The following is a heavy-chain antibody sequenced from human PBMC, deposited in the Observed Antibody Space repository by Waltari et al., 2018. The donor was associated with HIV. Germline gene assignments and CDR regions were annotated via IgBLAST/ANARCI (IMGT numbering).Heavy chain of an antibody. V-gene: IGHV3-66*01. Sequence: EVHLVESGGGLVQPGGSLRLSCAASGFTVSNSFMSWVRQAPGKWMEWVSINNHDGSTYNANSAKGRFTISRDNSKNTLHLQMNSLRVEDTAVYYCARGDYRPFDDWGQGTLVTVSS. CDR1: GFTVSNSF. CDR2: NNHDGST. D-gene: IGHD4-4*01. J-gene: IGHJ4*02. CDR3: ARGDYRPFDD.